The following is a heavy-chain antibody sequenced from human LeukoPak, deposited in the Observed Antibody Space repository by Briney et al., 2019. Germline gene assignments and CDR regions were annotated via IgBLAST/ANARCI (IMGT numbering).Heavy chain of an antibody. D-gene: IGHD2-2*01. CDR3: ARGPYCSSTSCHNWFDP. CDR2: IYHSGST. CDR1: GGSISSGGYS. J-gene: IGHJ5*02. Sequence: SETLSLTCAVSGGSISSGGYSWRWIRQPPGKGLEWIGYIYHSGSTYYNPSLKSRVTISVDRSKNQFSLKLSSVTAADTAVYYCARGPYCSSTSCHNWFDPWGQGTLVTVSS. V-gene: IGHV4-30-2*01.